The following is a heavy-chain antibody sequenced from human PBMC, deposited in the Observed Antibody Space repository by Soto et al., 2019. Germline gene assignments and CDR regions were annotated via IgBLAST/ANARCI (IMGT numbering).Heavy chain of an antibody. D-gene: IGHD3-3*01. Sequence: EVQLVESGGGLVQPGGSLRLSCAASGFTFGSYPMHWVRQAPGKGLEYVSAISTNGDSTFYANSVKGRFTISRDNSKNTLYPQMGSLRAEDMGVYYCARERVSRPRWVFGSWGQGTLVTASS. CDR3: ARERVSRPRWVFGS. J-gene: IGHJ5*02. CDR1: GFTFGSYP. V-gene: IGHV3-64*01. CDR2: ISTNGDST.